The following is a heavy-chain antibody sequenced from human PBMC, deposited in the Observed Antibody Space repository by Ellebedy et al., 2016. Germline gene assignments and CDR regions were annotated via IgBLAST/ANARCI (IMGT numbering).Heavy chain of an antibody. CDR1: GGSISTYY. Sequence: GSLRLXXTVSGGSISTYYWSWIRQPPGKGLEWIGYIYYSGSTNYNPSLKSRVTISVDTSKNQFSLKLSSVTAADTAVYYCARAYGDYLAGDYWGQGTLVTVSS. J-gene: IGHJ4*02. CDR3: ARAYGDYLAGDY. CDR2: IYYSGST. V-gene: IGHV4-59*01. D-gene: IGHD4-17*01.